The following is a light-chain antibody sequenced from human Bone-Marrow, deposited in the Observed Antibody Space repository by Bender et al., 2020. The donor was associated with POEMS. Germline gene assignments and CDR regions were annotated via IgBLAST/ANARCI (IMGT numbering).Light chain of an antibody. CDR3: SSYAGGNPVI. CDR1: SSNIGAHA. V-gene: IGLV1-44*01. Sequence: QSVLTQPPSASGTPGQRVTIPCSGGSSNIGAHAVNWYQHLPGTAPKLLIYSSHRRPSEVPDRFSGSRSGTSASLAISGLQSEDEADYYCSSYAGGNPVIFGGGTKLTVL. CDR2: SSH. J-gene: IGLJ2*01.